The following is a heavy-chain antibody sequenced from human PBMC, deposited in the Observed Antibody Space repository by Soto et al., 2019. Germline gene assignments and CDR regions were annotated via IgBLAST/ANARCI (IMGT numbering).Heavy chain of an antibody. CDR3: ARGAGSPTYYYGMDV. CDR2: IFYSGTT. V-gene: IGHV4-39*01. Sequence: PSETLSLTCTVSGGSISSSSYYWGWIRQPPGMGLEWIGSIFYSGTTYYNPSLKGRVTIFVDTSKNQFSLQLTSVTAADTAVYYCARGAGSPTYYYGMDVWGQGTTVTVSS. J-gene: IGHJ6*02. CDR1: GGSISSSSYY. D-gene: IGHD2-15*01.